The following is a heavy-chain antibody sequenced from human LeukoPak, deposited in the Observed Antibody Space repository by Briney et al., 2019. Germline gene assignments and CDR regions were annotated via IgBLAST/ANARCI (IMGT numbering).Heavy chain of an antibody. V-gene: IGHV4-34*01. CDR1: GGSFSGYY. J-gene: IGHJ4*02. Sequence: SETLSLTCAVYGGSFSGYYWTWIRQPPGKGLEWIGEIHYSGSATYNPSLKSRVTISVDTSKNQFSLKMNSVTAADTAVYYCARETSLAGFASGLGFNYWGQGILVSVSS. D-gene: IGHD6-19*01. CDR2: IHYSGSA. CDR3: ARETSLAGFASGLGFNY.